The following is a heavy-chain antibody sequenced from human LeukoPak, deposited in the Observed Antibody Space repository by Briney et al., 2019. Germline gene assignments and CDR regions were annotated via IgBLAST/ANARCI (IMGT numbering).Heavy chain of an antibody. CDR3: ARVEGSGSYYFDY. V-gene: IGHV4-59*12. CDR2: IYYSGST. D-gene: IGHD3-10*01. J-gene: IGHJ4*02. Sequence: SETLSLTCTVSGGSMSSYYWSWIRQPPGKGLEWIGYIYYSGSTNYNPSLKSRVTISVDTSKNQFSLKLSSVTAADTAVYYCARVEGSGSYYFDYWGQGTLVTVSS. CDR1: GGSMSSYY.